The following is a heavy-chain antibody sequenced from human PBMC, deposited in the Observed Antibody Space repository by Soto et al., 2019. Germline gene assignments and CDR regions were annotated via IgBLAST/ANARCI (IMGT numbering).Heavy chain of an antibody. CDR2: IWYDGSNK. D-gene: IGHD6-19*01. Sequence: QVQVVESGGGVVQPGRSLRLSCTASGFTFSGHAMHWVRQPPGKGLEWVAQIWYDGSNKYYADSVKGRFTISRDNSKNTLYVRMASLRVEDTAVYYCARDGQSLAPYALDVWGQGTSVTVSS. J-gene: IGHJ6*02. CDR3: ARDGQSLAPYALDV. V-gene: IGHV3-33*01. CDR1: GFTFSGHA.